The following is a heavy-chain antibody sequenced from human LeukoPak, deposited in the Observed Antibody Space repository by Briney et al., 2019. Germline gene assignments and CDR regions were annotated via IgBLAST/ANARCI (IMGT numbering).Heavy chain of an antibody. Sequence: SETLSLTCTVSGGSISSYYWSWIRQPPGKGLEWIGYIYYSGSTNYNPSLKSRVTISVDTSKNQFSLKLSSVTAADTAVYYCARSRSTSCYPKPTWFTPWGQETLVT. J-gene: IGHJ5*02. CDR3: ARSRSTSCYPKPTWFTP. D-gene: IGHD6-13*01. V-gene: IGHV4-59*01. CDR1: GGSISSYY. CDR2: IYYSGST.